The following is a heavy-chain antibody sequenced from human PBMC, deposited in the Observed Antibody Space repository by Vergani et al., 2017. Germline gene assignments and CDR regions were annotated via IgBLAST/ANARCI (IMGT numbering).Heavy chain of an antibody. Sequence: QVQLVQSGAEVKKPGASVKVSCKASGYTFTSYAMHWVRQAPGQRLEWMGWINADNGNTKYSQNFQSRVTFTRDTSASTDYMELSSLKFEDTAVYYCARDLYVHSGTTPVDYWGQGTLVTVSS. CDR1: GYTFTSYA. V-gene: IGHV1-3*01. J-gene: IGHJ4*02. D-gene: IGHD1-26*01. CDR3: ARDLYVHSGTTPVDY. CDR2: INADNGNT.